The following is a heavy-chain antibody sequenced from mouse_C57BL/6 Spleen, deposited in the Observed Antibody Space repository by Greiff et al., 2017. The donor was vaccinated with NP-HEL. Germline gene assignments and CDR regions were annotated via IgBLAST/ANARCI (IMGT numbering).Heavy chain of an antibody. V-gene: IGHV1-80*01. CDR2: IYPGDGDT. D-gene: IGHD1-1*01. J-gene: IGHJ2*01. CDR1: GYAFSSYW. Sequence: QVQLQQSGAELVKPGASVKISCKASGYAFSSYWMNWVKQRPGKGLEWIGQIYPGDGDTNYNGKFKGKATLTADKSSSTAYMQLSSLTSEDSAVYFCARYGSSLYYFDYWGQGTTLTVSS. CDR3: ARYGSSLYYFDY.